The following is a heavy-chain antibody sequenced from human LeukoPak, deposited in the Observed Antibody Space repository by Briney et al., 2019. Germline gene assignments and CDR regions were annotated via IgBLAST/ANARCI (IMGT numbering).Heavy chain of an antibody. V-gene: IGHV3-48*01. D-gene: IGHD4-23*01. CDR2: ISSYSSTI. CDR3: ARDSPYGGYFDY. CDR1: GFTFSSYS. Sequence: GGSLRLSCAASGFTFSSYSMNWVRQAPGEGLEWVSYISSYSSTIYYADSVKGRFTISRDNAKNSLYLQMNSLRAEDTAVYYCARDSPYGGYFDYWGQGTLVTVSS. J-gene: IGHJ4*02.